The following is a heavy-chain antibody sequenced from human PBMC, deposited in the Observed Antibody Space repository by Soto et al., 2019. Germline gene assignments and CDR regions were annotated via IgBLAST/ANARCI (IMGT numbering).Heavy chain of an antibody. CDR1: GGSISSYY. D-gene: IGHD3-10*01. Sequence: SETLSLTCTVSGGSISSYYWSWIRQPPGKGLEWIGYIYYSGSTNYNPSLKSRVTISVDTSKNQFSLKLSSVTAADTAVYYCAREGWFGESPSGYFDYWGQGTLVTVSS. CDR2: IYYSGST. V-gene: IGHV4-59*01. CDR3: AREGWFGESPSGYFDY. J-gene: IGHJ4*02.